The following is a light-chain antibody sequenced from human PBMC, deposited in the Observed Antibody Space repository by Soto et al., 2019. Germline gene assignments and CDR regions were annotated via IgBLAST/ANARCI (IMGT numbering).Light chain of an antibody. CDR1: QTVTSSY. Sequence: VLTQSPGSLSLSPVERATVSCMASQTVTSSYLAWYQQRPGQAPQLLIYDAVKRATGIPDRFSSSESGRDYPITISRLDPEDYAVYYCQQYGHSITFGGGTKVE. CDR2: DAV. V-gene: IGKV3-20*01. CDR3: QQYGHSIT. J-gene: IGKJ4*01.